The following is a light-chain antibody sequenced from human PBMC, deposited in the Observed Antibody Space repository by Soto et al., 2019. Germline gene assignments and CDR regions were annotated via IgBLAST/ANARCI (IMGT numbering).Light chain of an antibody. CDR3: AAWDDSLSAVV. CDR1: SSNIESNY. V-gene: IGLV1-47*01. J-gene: IGLJ2*01. Sequence: QSVLTKPPSASGTPGQRVTISCSGSSSNIESNYVYWYQQLPGSAPKLLIYRNDQRPSGVPDRFSGSKSGTSASLAISGLRSEDEADYYCAAWDDSLSAVVFGGGTKVTVL. CDR2: RND.